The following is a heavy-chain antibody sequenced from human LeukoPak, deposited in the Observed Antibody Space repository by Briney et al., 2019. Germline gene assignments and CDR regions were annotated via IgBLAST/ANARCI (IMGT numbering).Heavy chain of an antibody. CDR3: AKDKRIAVAGLPDRGVYFDY. Sequence: GGSLRLSCAASGFTFSSYGMHWVRQAPGKGLEWVAVISYDGSNKYYADSVKGRFTISRDNSKNTLYLQMNSLRAEDTAVYYCAKDKRIAVAGLPDRGVYFDYWGQGTLVTVSS. CDR1: GFTFSSYG. D-gene: IGHD6-19*01. J-gene: IGHJ4*02. V-gene: IGHV3-30*18. CDR2: ISYDGSNK.